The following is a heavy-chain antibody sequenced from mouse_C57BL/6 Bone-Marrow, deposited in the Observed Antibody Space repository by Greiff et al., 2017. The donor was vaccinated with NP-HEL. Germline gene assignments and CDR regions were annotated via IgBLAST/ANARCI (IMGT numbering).Heavy chain of an antibody. V-gene: IGHV1-4*01. D-gene: IGHD1-1*01. CDR1: GYTFTSYT. CDR3: AILVYAD. Sequence: VQLQQSGAELVRPGASVKMSCKASGYTFTSYTMPWVKQRPGQGLGWIGYINPSSGYPKYNQKFKAKATLTADKSSSTAYMQLSSLTSEDSAVYYGAILVYADRGQGILVTVAA. CDR2: INPSSGYP. J-gene: IGHJ3*01.